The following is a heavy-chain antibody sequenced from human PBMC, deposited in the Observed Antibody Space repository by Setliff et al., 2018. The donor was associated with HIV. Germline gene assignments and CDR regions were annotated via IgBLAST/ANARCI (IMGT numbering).Heavy chain of an antibody. CDR1: GSSINIHY. D-gene: IGHD6-13*01. Sequence: KPSETLSLTCTVSGSSINIHYWSWIRQSPGKGFEWIGYIYSSGSIIYNPSLKSRVTMSVDTSQNQVSLDLDSVTAADTAVYYCARLPDINSWPFDYWARGTLVTVSS. CDR3: ARLPDINSWPFDY. J-gene: IGHJ4*02. V-gene: IGHV4-59*11. CDR2: IYSSGSI.